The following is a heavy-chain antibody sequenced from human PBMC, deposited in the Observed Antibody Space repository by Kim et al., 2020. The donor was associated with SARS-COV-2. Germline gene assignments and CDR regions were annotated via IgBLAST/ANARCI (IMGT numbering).Heavy chain of an antibody. D-gene: IGHD3-3*01. CDR1: GYTFSNYA. Sequence: SVKVSCKASGYTFSNYAMHWVRQAPGQRLEWMGWINAGSGNTEYSQKFQGKLIITRDTSASTAYMELSSLRSEDTAVYYCARGGAVLRFLEWLSSYFDYWGQGTLVTVSS. CDR3: ARGGAVLRFLEWLSSYFDY. J-gene: IGHJ4*02. CDR2: INAGSGNT. V-gene: IGHV1-3*01.